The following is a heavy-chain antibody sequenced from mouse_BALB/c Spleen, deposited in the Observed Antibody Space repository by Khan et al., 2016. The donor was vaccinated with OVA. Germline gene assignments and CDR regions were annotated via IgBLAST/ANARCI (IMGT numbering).Heavy chain of an antibody. J-gene: IGHJ3*01. CDR1: GYTFTDYV. CDR3: VRGSREYRFAY. D-gene: IGHD2-10*02. CDR2: ISTYYGDT. V-gene: IGHV1S137*01. Sequence: QVQLQQSGAELVRPGVSVKISCKGSGYTFTDYVLHWVKQSHAKSLEWIGVISTYYGDTTHNQKFKGKATMTVDKSSSTAYMELARLTSEESDIYYCVRGSREYRFAYWGQGTLVTVSA.